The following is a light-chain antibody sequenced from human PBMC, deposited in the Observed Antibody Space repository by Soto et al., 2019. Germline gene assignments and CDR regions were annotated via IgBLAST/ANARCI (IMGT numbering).Light chain of an antibody. Sequence: QSALTQPPSASGSPGQSVTISCTGTSSDVGGYNYVSWYQQHPGKAPKLMIYEVTKRPSGISDRFSGSKSGNTASLTISGLQPEDEADYYCSSYGASSTLFGGGTQLTVL. J-gene: IGLJ2*01. CDR2: EVT. V-gene: IGLV2-8*01. CDR3: SSYGASSTL. CDR1: SSDVGGYNY.